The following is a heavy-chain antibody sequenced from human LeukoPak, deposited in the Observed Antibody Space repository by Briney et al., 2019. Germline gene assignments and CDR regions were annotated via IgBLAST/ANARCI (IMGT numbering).Heavy chain of an antibody. V-gene: IGHV3-21*04. Sequence: TGGSLRLSCAASGFTFSNYNMNWVRQAPGKGLEWVSSISSSSSYIYYADSLKGRFTISRDNAKNSVYLQMNSLRAEDTAVYYCAKSDDQTYSSGWYGVSGFDYWGQGTLVTVSS. CDR3: AKSDDQTYSSGWYGVSGFDY. CDR1: GFTFSNYN. CDR2: ISSSSSYI. J-gene: IGHJ4*02. D-gene: IGHD6-19*01.